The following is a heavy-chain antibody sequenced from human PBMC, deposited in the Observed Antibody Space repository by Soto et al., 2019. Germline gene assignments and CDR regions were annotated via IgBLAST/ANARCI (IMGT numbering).Heavy chain of an antibody. CDR3: ARDDIRVIPGGSWNYGMDV. CDR1: GFIFSSYA. D-gene: IGHD2-2*01. Sequence: QVQLVESGGGVVQPGRSLRLSCAASGFIFSSYAMHWVRQAPGKGLEWVAVISYDGSNEYYAESVKGRFTISRDNSKNTVYLQMNILSAEDTAVYYCARDDIRVIPGGSWNYGMDVWGQGTTVTVSS. V-gene: IGHV3-30-3*01. CDR2: ISYDGSNE. J-gene: IGHJ6*02.